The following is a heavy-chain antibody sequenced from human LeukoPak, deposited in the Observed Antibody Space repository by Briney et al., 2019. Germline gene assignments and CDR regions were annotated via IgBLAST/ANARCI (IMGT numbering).Heavy chain of an antibody. CDR1: GGTFSSYA. Sequence: SVKVSCKASGGTFSSYAISWVRQAPGQGLEWMGGIIPIFGTANYAQKFQGRVTITADESTSTAYMELSSLRSEDTAVYYCARVLPHRYYYDTSGHPPAFDIWGQGTMVTVSS. CDR2: IIPIFGTA. CDR3: ARVLPHRYYYDTSGHPPAFDI. D-gene: IGHD3-22*01. J-gene: IGHJ3*02. V-gene: IGHV1-69*13.